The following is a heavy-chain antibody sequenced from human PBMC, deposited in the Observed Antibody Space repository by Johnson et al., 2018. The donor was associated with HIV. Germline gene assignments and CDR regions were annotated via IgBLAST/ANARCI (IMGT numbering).Heavy chain of an antibody. CDR2: IRYDGSNK. V-gene: IGHV3-30*02. D-gene: IGHD6-19*01. Sequence: QVQLVESGGGVVQPGGSLRLSCAASGFTFSSYGMHWVRQAPGKGLEWVAFIRYDGSNKYYADSVKGRFTISRDNSKNTLYLQMNSLRAEATAVYYCANSRVEARYSSGWGRLVKPDDAFDIWGQGTMVTVSS. CDR3: ANSRVEARYSSGWGRLVKPDDAFDI. J-gene: IGHJ3*02. CDR1: GFTFSSYG.